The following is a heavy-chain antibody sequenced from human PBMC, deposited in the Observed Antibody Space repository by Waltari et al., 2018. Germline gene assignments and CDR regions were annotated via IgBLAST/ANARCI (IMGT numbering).Heavy chain of an antibody. Sequence: QVQLVQSGAEVKKPGSSVKVSCKASGGTCSSYAISWVRQAPGQGLEWMGRILPIFGTANYAQKFQGRVTITADKSTSTAYMELSSLRSEDTAVYYCARDLGGSRPDYWGQGTLVTVSS. V-gene: IGHV1-69*08. CDR2: ILPIFGTA. D-gene: IGHD3-16*01. J-gene: IGHJ4*02. CDR1: GGTCSSYA. CDR3: ARDLGGSRPDY.